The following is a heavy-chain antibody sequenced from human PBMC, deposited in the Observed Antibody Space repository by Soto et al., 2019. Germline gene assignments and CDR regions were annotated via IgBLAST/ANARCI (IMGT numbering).Heavy chain of an antibody. CDR3: AKVTYYDFWSGYFDY. V-gene: IGHV3-23*01. Sequence: EVQLLESGGGLVQPGGSLRLSCAASGFTFSSYAMSWVRQAPGKGLEWVSAIRGSGGSTYYADSVKGRFTISRDNSKNTLYLQMNSLRAEDTAVYYCAKVTYYDFWSGYFDYWGQGTLVTVSS. CDR2: IRGSGGST. J-gene: IGHJ4*02. D-gene: IGHD3-3*01. CDR1: GFTFSSYA.